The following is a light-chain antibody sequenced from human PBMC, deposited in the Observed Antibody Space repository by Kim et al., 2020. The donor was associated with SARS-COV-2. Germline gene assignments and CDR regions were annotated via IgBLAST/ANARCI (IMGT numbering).Light chain of an antibody. CDR2: DAS. J-gene: IGKJ4*01. CDR3: QQYNDWPLT. Sequence: EIVMTQSPATLSVSPGERATFSCRASQSLMNSYLAWYQHKPGQAPRLLIHDASTRATGVPARFSGSGSGTEFTLTIANLQSEDFAVYYCQQYNDWPLTFGGGTKVDIK. V-gene: IGKV3-15*01. CDR1: QSLMNSY.